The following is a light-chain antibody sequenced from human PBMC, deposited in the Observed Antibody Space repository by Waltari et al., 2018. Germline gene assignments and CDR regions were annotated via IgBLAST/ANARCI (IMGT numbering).Light chain of an antibody. CDR3: LQYNGAPRT. CDR2: KAS. CDR1: QNINTW. J-gene: IGKJ1*01. V-gene: IGKV1-5*03. Sequence: DIQMTQSPSTLSASVGDRVTITCLASQNINTWLAWHQQKPGKAPKLLIYKASSLESGVPSRFSGSGSGTEFTLTISSLQPDDFATYYCLQYNGAPRTFGQGTKVEVK.